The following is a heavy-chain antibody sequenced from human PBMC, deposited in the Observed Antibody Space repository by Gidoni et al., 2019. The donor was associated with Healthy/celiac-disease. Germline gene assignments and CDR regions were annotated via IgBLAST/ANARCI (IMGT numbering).Heavy chain of an antibody. V-gene: IGHV3-48*03. Sequence: EVQLVESGGGLVQPGGSLRLYCAASGFTFSSYEMNWVRQAPGKGLEWVSYISSSGSTIYYADSVKGRFTISRDNAKNSLYLQMNSLRAEDTAVYYCARDGRYYGSGSPYYYYGMDVWGQGTTVTVSS. J-gene: IGHJ6*02. D-gene: IGHD3-10*01. CDR1: GFTFSSYE. CDR2: ISSSGSTI. CDR3: ARDGRYYGSGSPYYYYGMDV.